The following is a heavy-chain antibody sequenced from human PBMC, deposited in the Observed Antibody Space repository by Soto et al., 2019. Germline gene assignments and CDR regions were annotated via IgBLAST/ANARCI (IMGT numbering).Heavy chain of an antibody. Sequence: QVQLVQSGAEVKKPGASVKVSCKASGYTFTNYGISWVRQAPGQGREWMGWISAYNGNTKYAQKLQGRVTMTTDTSTSTAYMELRSLRSDDTAVYYCARYRRYQLLRNNWFDRWGQGTLVTVSS. V-gene: IGHV1-18*01. CDR3: ARYRRYQLLRNNWFDR. CDR1: GYTFTNYG. J-gene: IGHJ5*02. CDR2: ISAYNGNT. D-gene: IGHD2-2*01.